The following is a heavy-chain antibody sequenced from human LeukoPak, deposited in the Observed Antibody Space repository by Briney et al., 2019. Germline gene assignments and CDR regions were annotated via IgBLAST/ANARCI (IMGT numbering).Heavy chain of an antibody. Sequence: PGGSLRLSCAASGFTFSSYAMSWVRQAPGKGLERVSAISGSGGSTYYADSVKGRFTISRDNSKNTLYLQMNSLRAEDTAVYYCARVRNTYFDILTDGRYLQHWGQGTQVTVSS. CDR1: GFTFSSYA. V-gene: IGHV3-23*01. CDR3: ARVRNTYFDILTDGRYLQH. D-gene: IGHD3-9*01. CDR2: ISGSGGST. J-gene: IGHJ1*01.